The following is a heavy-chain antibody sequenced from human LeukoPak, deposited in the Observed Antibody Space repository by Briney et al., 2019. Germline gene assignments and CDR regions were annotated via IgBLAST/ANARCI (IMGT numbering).Heavy chain of an antibody. D-gene: IGHD2-2*01. Sequence: GRSLRLSCAASGFTFSSYGMHWVRQAPGKGLEWVAVISYDGSNKYYADSVKGRFTISRDNSKNTLYLQMNSLRAEDTAVYYCVKDGPQYCTSTNCLGGYWGQGTPVTVSS. J-gene: IGHJ4*02. V-gene: IGHV3-30*18. CDR3: VKDGPQYCTSTNCLGGY. CDR1: GFTFSSYG. CDR2: ISYDGSNK.